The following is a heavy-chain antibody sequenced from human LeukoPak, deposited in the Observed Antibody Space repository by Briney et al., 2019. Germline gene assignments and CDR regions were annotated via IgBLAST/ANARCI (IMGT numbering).Heavy chain of an antibody. V-gene: IGHV4-31*03. CDR3: ARVPLTGEQQLVAYYFDY. J-gene: IGHJ4*02. Sequence: SETLSLTCTVSGGSISSGGYYWSWIRQHPGKGLEWIGYIYYSGSTYYNPSLKSRVTISVDTSKNQFSLKLSSVTAADTAVYYCARVPLTGEQQLVAYYFDYWGQGTLVTVSS. D-gene: IGHD6-13*01. CDR2: IYYSGST. CDR1: GGSISSGGYY.